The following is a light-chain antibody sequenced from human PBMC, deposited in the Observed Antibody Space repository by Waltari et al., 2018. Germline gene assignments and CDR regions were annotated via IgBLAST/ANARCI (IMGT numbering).Light chain of an antibody. Sequence: EIVLTQSPGTASLSPGERVTLSCRASQRVGSSSLAWSQQKPGQAPRLVIYLASRRATGIPERFSGSGSGTDFSLTISRLEPEDFAVYYCQQHGTLPATFGQGTKVEIK. CDR3: QQHGTLPAT. J-gene: IGKJ1*01. V-gene: IGKV3-20*01. CDR2: LAS. CDR1: QRVGSSS.